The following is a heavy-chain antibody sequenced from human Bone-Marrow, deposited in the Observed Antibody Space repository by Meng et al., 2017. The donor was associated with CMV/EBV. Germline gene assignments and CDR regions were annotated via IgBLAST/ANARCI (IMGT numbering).Heavy chain of an antibody. CDR1: GGSISRYY. Sequence: ESLKISCPVSGGSISRYYWSWIRQPPGKGLEWIGYIYYSGSTNYNPSLKSPVTISLDTSKTQFSLRLSSVNAADTAAYYRARDWVSGYAWGYWGQRKLVTVSS. CDR2: IYYSGST. D-gene: IGHD5-12*01. CDR3: ARDWVSGYAWGY. J-gene: IGHJ4*02. V-gene: IGHV4-59*01.